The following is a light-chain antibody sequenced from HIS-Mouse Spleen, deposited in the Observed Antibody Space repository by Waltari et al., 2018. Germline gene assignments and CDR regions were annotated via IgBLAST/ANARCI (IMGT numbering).Light chain of an antibody. V-gene: IGLV1-47*01. Sequence: QSVLTQPPSASGTPEQRVTISCSGSSSNIGSNYAYWYQQLPGTAPKLLIYRNKQRPSGVPDRFSGSKSGTSASLAISGLRSEDEADYYCAAWDDSLSGRVFGGGTKLTVL. CDR3: AAWDDSLSGRV. CDR2: RNK. J-gene: IGLJ2*01. CDR1: SSNIGSNY.